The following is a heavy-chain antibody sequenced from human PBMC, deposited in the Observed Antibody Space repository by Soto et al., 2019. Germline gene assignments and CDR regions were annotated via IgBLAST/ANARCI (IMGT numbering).Heavy chain of an antibody. Sequence: ASMKVSCKASGYTFTSYGISWVRQAPGQGLEWMGWISAYNGNTNYAQKLQGRVTMTTDTSTSTAYMELRSLRSDDTAVYYCAREGSIAARAGFDPWGQGTLVTVSS. D-gene: IGHD6-6*01. J-gene: IGHJ5*02. V-gene: IGHV1-18*01. CDR2: ISAYNGNT. CDR1: GYTFTSYG. CDR3: AREGSIAARAGFDP.